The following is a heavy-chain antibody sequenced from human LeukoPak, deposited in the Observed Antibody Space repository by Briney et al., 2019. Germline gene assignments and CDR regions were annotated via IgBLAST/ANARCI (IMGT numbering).Heavy chain of an antibody. J-gene: IGHJ4*02. CDR3: ARDHPPNDYYDSSGYYFDY. CDR1: GFTVSSNY. V-gene: IGHV3-66*02. Sequence: PGGSLRLSCAASGFTVSSNYMSWVRQAPGKGLEWVSVIYSGGSTYYADSVKGRFTISRVNSRNTLYLQMNSLRAEDTAVYYCARDHPPNDYYDSSGYYFDYWGQGTLVTVSS. D-gene: IGHD3-22*01. CDR2: IYSGGST.